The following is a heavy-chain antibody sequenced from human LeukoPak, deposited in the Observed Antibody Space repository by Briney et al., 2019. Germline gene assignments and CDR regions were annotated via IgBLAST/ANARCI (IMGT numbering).Heavy chain of an antibody. D-gene: IGHD2-2*02. CDR1: GGSISSSSYY. Sequence: SETLSLTCTVSGGSISSSSYYWGWIRQPPGKGLEWIGSIYYSGSTYYNPSLKSRVTISVDTSKNQFSLKLSSVTAADTAVYYCARSNQYQLLYTYWGQGTLVTVSS. V-gene: IGHV4-39*01. CDR2: IYYSGST. J-gene: IGHJ4*02. CDR3: ARSNQYQLLYTY.